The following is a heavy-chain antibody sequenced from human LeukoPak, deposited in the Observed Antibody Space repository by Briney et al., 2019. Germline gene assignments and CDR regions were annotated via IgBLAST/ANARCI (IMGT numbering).Heavy chain of an antibody. CDR1: GYTLTELS. J-gene: IGHJ5*02. Sequence: ASVTVSCKVSGYTLTELSMHWVRQAPGKGLEWMGGFDPEDGETIYAQKFQGRVTMTEGTSTDTAYMELSSLRSEDTAVYYCATLIAAHYDWFDPWGQGTLVTVSS. CDR3: ATLIAAHYDWFDP. D-gene: IGHD6-6*01. CDR2: FDPEDGET. V-gene: IGHV1-24*01.